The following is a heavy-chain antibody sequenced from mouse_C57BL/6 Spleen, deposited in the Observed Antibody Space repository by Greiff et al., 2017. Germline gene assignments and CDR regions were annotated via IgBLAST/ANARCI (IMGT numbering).Heavy chain of an antibody. CDR2: IYPSDSET. Sequence: VQLQQPGAELVRPGSSVKLSCKASGYTFTSYWMDWVKQRPGQGLEWIGNIYPSDSETHYNQKFKDKATLTVDKSSSTAYMQLSSLTSEDSAVYYCARDEDYGAWFAYWGQGTLVTVSA. CDR3: ARDEDYGAWFAY. V-gene: IGHV1-61*01. CDR1: GYTFTSYW. J-gene: IGHJ3*01. D-gene: IGHD1-1*02.